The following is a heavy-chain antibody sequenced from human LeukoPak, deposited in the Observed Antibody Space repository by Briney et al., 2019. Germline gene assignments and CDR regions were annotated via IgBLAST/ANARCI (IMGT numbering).Heavy chain of an antibody. CDR1: GGSFSGYY. J-gene: IGHJ4*02. D-gene: IGHD3-10*01. V-gene: IGHV4-34*01. CDR2: INHSGST. Sequence: SETLSLTCAVYGGSFSGYYWSWIRQPPGKGLEWIGEINHSGSTNYNPSLKSQVTISVDTSKNQFSLKLSSVTAADTAVYYCARADYELLWFGELLFVLDYWGQGTLVTVSS. CDR3: ARADYELLWFGELLFVLDY.